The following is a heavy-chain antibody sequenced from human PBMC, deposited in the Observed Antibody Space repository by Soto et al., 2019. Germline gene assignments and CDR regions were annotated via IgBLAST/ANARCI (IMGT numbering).Heavy chain of an antibody. CDR2: VFHSGST. D-gene: IGHD2-15*01. Sequence: SETLSLTCAVSDGSIRSSNWWSWVRQPPGKGLEWIGEVFHSGSTNYNPSLKSRVTISVDKSRNQFSLKLSSVTAADTAVYYCATLPPRIVVVVLPIPSWGQGTLVTVS. CDR1: DGSIRSSNW. CDR3: ATLPPRIVVVVLPIPS. J-gene: IGHJ4*02. V-gene: IGHV4-4*02.